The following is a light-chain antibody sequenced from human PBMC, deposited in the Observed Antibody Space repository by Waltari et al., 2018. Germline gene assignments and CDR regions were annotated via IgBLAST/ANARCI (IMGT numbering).Light chain of an antibody. J-gene: IGLJ2*01. CDR1: SSDVGGYNY. V-gene: IGLV2-14*01. Sequence: QSALTQPASVSGSPGQSITISCTGTSSDVGGYNYVSWYQQHPGKAPKLMIYEVSNRPAGVSNRFSGSKSVNTASLNISGHQAEDEADYYCSSYTSSSTLYVVFGGGTKLTVL. CDR3: SSYTSSSTLYVV. CDR2: EVS.